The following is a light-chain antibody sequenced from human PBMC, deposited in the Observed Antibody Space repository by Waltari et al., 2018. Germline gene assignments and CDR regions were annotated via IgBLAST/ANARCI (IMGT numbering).Light chain of an antibody. Sequence: QPALPQPASVSGSPGQPITISCTRTSRDDGFYNAVSWYQQHPGKAPQLMIYDVSARPSGVSNRFSGSKSGNTASLTISVLQAEDEADYYCNSYTGSSSWVFGGGTKLTVL. CDR2: DVS. CDR1: SRDDGFYNA. CDR3: NSYTGSSSWV. J-gene: IGLJ3*02. V-gene: IGLV2-14*03.